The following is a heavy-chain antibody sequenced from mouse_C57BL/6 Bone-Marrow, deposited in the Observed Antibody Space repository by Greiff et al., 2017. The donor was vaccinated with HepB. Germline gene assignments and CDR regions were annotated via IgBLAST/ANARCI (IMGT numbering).Heavy chain of an antibody. CDR1: GYTFTTYP. V-gene: IGHV1-47*01. D-gene: IGHD3-3*01. CDR2: FHPYNDDT. CDR3: ARGGWEDYYAMDY. Sequence: VKLVESGAELVKPGASVKMSCKASGYTFTTYPIEWMKQNHGKSLEWIGNFHPYNDDTKYNEKFKGKATLTVEKSSSTVYLELSRLTSDDSAVYYCARGGWEDYYAMDYWGQGTSVTVSS. J-gene: IGHJ4*01.